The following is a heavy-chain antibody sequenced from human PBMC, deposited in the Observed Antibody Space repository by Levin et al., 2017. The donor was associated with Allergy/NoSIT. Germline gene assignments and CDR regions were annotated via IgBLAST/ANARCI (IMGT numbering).Heavy chain of an antibody. CDR2: VYPADSDA. CDR3: AKIDSHSGYGMNV. D-gene: IGHD2-15*01. Sequence: PGESLKISCQGSGYSFISYWIAWVRQMPGKGLEWMGSVYPADSDATYNPSFLGQVSLSVDKSLKTAYLQWSRLKPSDTAKYYCAKIDSHSGYGMNVWGQGTTVTVSS. V-gene: IGHV5-51*01. CDR1: GYSFISYW. J-gene: IGHJ6*02.